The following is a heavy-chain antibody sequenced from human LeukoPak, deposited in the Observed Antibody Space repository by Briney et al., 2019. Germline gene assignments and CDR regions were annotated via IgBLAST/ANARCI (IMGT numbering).Heavy chain of an antibody. CDR3: ARALRYCSSTSCYTGAFDI. CDR2: IYYSGST. J-gene: IGHJ3*02. D-gene: IGHD2-2*02. Sequence: SETLSLTCTVSGGSISGYFWSWIRQPPGKGLQWIGYIYYSGSTNYNPSLKSRVTISVDTSKNQFSLKLSSVTAADTAVYYCARALRYCSSTSCYTGAFDIWGQGTMVTVSS. V-gene: IGHV4-59*01. CDR1: GGSISGYF.